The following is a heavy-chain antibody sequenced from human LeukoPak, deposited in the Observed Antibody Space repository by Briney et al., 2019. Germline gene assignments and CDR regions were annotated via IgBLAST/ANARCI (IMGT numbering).Heavy chain of an antibody. CDR1: GYTFTSYG. CDR2: IIPILGIA. V-gene: IGHV1-69*04. J-gene: IGHJ6*02. D-gene: IGHD2-2*01. Sequence: SVKVSCKASGYTFTSYGISWVRQAPGQGLEWMGRIIPILGIANYAQKFQGRVTITADKSTSTAYMELSSLRSEDTAVYYCARDRMGFCSSTSCSEYYYYGMDVWGQGTTVTVSS. CDR3: ARDRMGFCSSTSCSEYYYYGMDV.